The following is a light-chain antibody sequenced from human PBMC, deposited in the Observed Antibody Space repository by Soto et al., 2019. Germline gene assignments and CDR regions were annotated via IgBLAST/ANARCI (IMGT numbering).Light chain of an antibody. Sequence: QSALTQPASVSGSPGQSITISCTGTSSDDGGSNYVSWYQQHPGKAPKLLIYDVNNRPSGVSNRFSGSKSGNTASLTISGLQAADEADYYCSSYTGSSTYVVFGGGTKLSVL. CDR1: SSDDGGSNY. CDR3: SSYTGSSTYVV. V-gene: IGLV2-14*01. CDR2: DVN. J-gene: IGLJ2*01.